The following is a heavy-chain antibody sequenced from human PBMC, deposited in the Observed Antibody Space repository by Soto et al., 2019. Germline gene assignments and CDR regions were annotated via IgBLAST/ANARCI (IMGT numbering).Heavy chain of an antibody. D-gene: IGHD2-15*01. Sequence: QVQLVQSGAEVKKPGASVKVSCKASGYTFTSYYMHWVRQAPGQGLEWMGIINPSGGSTSYAQKFQGRVTMTRDTSTSTVYMELSRLRSEDTAVYYCAGVGYCSGGSCYRFDYWGQGTLVTVSS. CDR3: AGVGYCSGGSCYRFDY. J-gene: IGHJ4*02. V-gene: IGHV1-46*03. CDR2: INPSGGST. CDR1: GYTFTSYY.